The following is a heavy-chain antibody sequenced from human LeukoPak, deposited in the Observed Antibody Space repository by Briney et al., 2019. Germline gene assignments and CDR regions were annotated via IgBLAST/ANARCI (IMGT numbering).Heavy chain of an antibody. V-gene: IGHV3-21*01. CDR1: GFTFXSYS. CDR2: ISSSSSYI. J-gene: IGHJ6*02. D-gene: IGHD3-3*01. CDR3: ARETIFGVVSSLDYYYGMDV. Sequence: LXLSXAASGFTFXSYSMNWVRQAPGKXLEWVSSISSSSSYIYYADSVKGRFTISRDNAKNSLYLQMNSLRAEDTAVYYCARETIFGVVSSLDYYYGMDVWGQGTTVTVSS.